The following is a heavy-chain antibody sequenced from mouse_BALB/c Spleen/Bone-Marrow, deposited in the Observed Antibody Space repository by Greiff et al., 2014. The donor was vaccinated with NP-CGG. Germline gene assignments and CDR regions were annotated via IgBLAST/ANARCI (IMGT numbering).Heavy chain of an antibody. J-gene: IGHJ3*01. D-gene: IGHD2-1*01. Sequence: QVQLQQSGAELVRPGSSVKISCKASGYAFSSYWMNWVKQRPGQGLEWIGQIYLGDGDTNYNGKFKGKATLTADKSSSTAYMQLSSLTSEDSAVYFCARTGNLAWFAYWGQGTLVTVSA. CDR2: IYLGDGDT. CDR1: GYAFSSYW. V-gene: IGHV1-80*01. CDR3: ARTGNLAWFAY.